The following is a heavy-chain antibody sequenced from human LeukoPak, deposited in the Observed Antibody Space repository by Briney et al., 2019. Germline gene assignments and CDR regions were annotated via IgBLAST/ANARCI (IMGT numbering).Heavy chain of an antibody. J-gene: IGHJ4*02. CDR2: THDSGNS. CDR1: GGSITNNY. CDR3: ARVEVTSYYIDN. D-gene: IGHD5-18*01. V-gene: IGHV4-59*13. Sequence: SETLSLTCTVSGGSITNNYWAWIRQPPGKGLEWIGYTHDSGNSNYNPSLRSRVTISVDTSKNQFSLKLSSVTAADTAVYYCARVEVTSYYIDNWGQGTLVTVSS.